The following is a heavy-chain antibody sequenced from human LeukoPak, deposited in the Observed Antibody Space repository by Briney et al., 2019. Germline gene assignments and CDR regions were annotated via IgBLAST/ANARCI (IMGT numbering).Heavy chain of an antibody. CDR3: AKMLYDSSGSHSYFDY. J-gene: IGHJ4*02. V-gene: IGHV3-23*01. D-gene: IGHD3-22*01. Sequence: ISGSGGSTYYADSVKGRFTISRDNSKNTLYLQMNSLRAEDTAVYYCAKMLYDSSGSHSYFDYWGQGTLVTVSS. CDR2: ISGSGGST.